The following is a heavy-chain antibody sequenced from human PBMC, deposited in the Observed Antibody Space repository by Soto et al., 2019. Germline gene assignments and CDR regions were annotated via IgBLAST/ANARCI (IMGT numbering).Heavy chain of an antibody. CDR3: AKKYHYGSGTYLYYFDY. J-gene: IGHJ4*02. Sequence: EVQLLESGGGLVQPGGSLRLSCAASGFTFSHFAMSWVRQAPGKGLEWVSTLSGGDDSTYYAVSVKDRFTISRDNSKNTLYLQLNSLRAEDTAVYYCAKKYHYGSGTYLYYFDYWGQGTLVTVSS. CDR2: LSGGDDST. V-gene: IGHV3-23*01. D-gene: IGHD3-10*01. CDR1: GFTFSHFA.